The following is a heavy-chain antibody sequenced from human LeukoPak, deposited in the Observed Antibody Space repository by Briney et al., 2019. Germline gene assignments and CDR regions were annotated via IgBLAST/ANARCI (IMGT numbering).Heavy chain of an antibody. Sequence: GGSLRLSCAASGFTFSGYGMHWVRQAPGKGLGWVAVISYDGNNKYYVDSVKGRFTISRDNSKNTMSLQMNSLRVEDTAVYYCAKDPRVEAAAPDYWGQGTLVTVSS. CDR2: ISYDGNNK. D-gene: IGHD6-25*01. V-gene: IGHV3-30*18. CDR1: GFTFSGYG. J-gene: IGHJ4*02. CDR3: AKDPRVEAAAPDY.